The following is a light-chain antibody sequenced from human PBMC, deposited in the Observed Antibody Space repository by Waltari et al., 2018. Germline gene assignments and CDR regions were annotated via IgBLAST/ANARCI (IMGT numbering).Light chain of an antibody. CDR2: WAS. CDR1: QSVLYNSNDKNY. J-gene: IGKJ1*01. Sequence: DIVMTQSPDSLAVSLGERATINCKSSQSVLYNSNDKNYLAWYQQKPGQPPKLLIYWASTRRAGVPARFSGSGSGTDFTLTISSLQAEDVAVYYCQQYYRSRTFGQGTKVEIK. CDR3: QQYYRSRT. V-gene: IGKV4-1*01.